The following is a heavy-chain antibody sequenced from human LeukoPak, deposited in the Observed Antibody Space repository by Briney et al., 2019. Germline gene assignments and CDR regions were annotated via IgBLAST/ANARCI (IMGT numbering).Heavy chain of an antibody. J-gene: IGHJ4*02. CDR1: GGSISRSTYY. Sequence: SETLSLTCTVSGGSISRSTYYWGWIRQPPGKGLEWIGSIYYSGSTYYTPSLKSRVTISVDTSKNQFSLKLSSVTAADTAVYYCARGGGRDFDYWGQGTLVTVSS. V-gene: IGHV4-39*01. CDR2: IYYSGST. CDR3: ARGGGRDFDY. D-gene: IGHD1-14*01.